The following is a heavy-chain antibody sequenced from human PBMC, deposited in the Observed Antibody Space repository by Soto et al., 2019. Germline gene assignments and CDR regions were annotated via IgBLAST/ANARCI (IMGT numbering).Heavy chain of an antibody. V-gene: IGHV3-7*05. CDR1: EFTFSTYY. CDR3: ATYCSSTSCRSY. CDR2: IKQDGGEK. D-gene: IGHD2-2*01. Sequence: GGSLRLSCAASEFTFSTYYMSWVRQAPGKGLEWVANIKQDGGEKYYVDSVKGRFTVSRDNARNSLYLQMDSLRVEDTAVYYCATYCSSTSCRSYWGQGTLVTVSS. J-gene: IGHJ4*02.